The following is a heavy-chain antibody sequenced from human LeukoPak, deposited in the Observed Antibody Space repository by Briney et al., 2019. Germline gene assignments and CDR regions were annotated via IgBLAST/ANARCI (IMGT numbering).Heavy chain of an antibody. V-gene: IGHV1-69*04. J-gene: IGHJ1*01. CDR2: IIPILGIA. CDR3: ARDPQATYYYDSSGLKYFQH. CDR1: GGTFSSYA. D-gene: IGHD3-22*01. Sequence: SVKVSCKASGGTFSSYAISWARQAPGQGLEWMGRIIPILGIANYAQKFQGRVTITADKSTSTAYMELSSLRSEDTAVYYCARDPQATYYYDSSGLKYFQHWGQGTLVTVSS.